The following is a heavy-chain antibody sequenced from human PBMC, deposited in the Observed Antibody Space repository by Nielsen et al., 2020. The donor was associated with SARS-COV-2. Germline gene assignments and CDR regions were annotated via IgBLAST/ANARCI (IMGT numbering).Heavy chain of an antibody. CDR2: ISAYNGNT. CDR1: GGTFSSYA. J-gene: IGHJ4*02. Sequence: ASVKVSCKASGGTFSSYAISWVRQAPGQGLEWMGWISAYNGNTNYAQKLQGRVTMTTDTSTSTAYMELRSLRSDDTAVYYCARVWGNSGYDGFDYWGQGTLVTVSS. D-gene: IGHD5-12*01. CDR3: ARVWGNSGYDGFDY. V-gene: IGHV1-18*01.